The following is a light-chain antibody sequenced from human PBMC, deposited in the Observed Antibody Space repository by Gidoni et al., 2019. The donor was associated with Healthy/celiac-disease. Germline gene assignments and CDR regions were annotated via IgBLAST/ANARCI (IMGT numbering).Light chain of an antibody. CDR3: CSYAGSSTPVV. V-gene: IGLV2-23*02. J-gene: IGLJ2*01. CDR1: SSDVGSYNL. Sequence: QSALTQPASVSGSPGQSITISCTGTSSDVGSYNLVSWYQQHPINAPKLMIFEVSKRPSGVSNRFSGSQSGNTASLTISGLQAEDEADYYCCSYAGSSTPVVFGGGTKLTVL. CDR2: EVS.